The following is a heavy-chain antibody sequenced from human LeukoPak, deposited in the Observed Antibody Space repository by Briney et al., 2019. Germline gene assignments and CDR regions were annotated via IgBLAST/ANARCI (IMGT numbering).Heavy chain of an antibody. D-gene: IGHD3-10*02. Sequence: GGSLRLSCAASGFSFSSYGIHWVRQAAGRGMEWVAAVSYDGNKKYYRDSVKGRFTISRDNSKNTLYLEMVSLPTEDTAIYYCAKGHLDYFQCSGRQLLAFEFGGQGTLVSVLS. CDR1: GFSFSSYG. V-gene: IGHV3-30*18. CDR3: AKGHLDYFQCSGRQLLAFEF. J-gene: IGHJ4*02. CDR2: VSYDGNKK.